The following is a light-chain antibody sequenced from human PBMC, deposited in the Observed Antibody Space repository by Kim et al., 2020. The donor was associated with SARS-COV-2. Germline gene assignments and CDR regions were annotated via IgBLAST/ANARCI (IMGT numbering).Light chain of an antibody. V-gene: IGLV2-11*01. CDR1: SSNVGGYNY. CDR2: DVT. J-gene: IGLJ2*01. CDR3: CSYAGSYVV. Sequence: QSALTQPRSVSGSPGQSVTISCTGTSSNVGGYNYISWYQEHPGKAPKLMIYDVTKRPSGVPDRFSGSKSGNTASLTISGLQAEDEADYYCCSYAGSYVVFGGGTQLTFL.